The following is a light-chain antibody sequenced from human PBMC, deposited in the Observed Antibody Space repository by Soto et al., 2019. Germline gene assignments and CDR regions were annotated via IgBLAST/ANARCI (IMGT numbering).Light chain of an antibody. CDR1: QSISSW. V-gene: IGKV1-5*01. J-gene: IGKJ5*01. CDR2: DAS. CDR3: QQSYSTPIT. Sequence: DIQMTQSPSTLSESLGDRVTITGRASQSISSWLAWYQQNPGKAPKLLIYDASSLESGVPSRFSGSGSGTEFPLPIRSLQPDDFATYYCQQSYSTPITFGHGTRLEI.